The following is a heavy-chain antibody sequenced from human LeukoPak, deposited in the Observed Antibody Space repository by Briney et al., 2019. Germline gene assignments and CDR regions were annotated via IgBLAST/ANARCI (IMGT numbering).Heavy chain of an antibody. D-gene: IGHD3-3*01. CDR3: ARGPNSDFWSGYSNYFDF. CDR2: ISGSGGST. Sequence: GGSLRLSCAASGFKFNNYVMNWVRQAPGKGLEWVSGISGSGGSTHYAGSVKGRFTIFRDNSKNALYLQMNNLGADDTAVYYCARGPNSDFWSGYSNYFDFWGQGTLVTVSS. J-gene: IGHJ4*02. CDR1: GFKFNNYV. V-gene: IGHV3-23*01.